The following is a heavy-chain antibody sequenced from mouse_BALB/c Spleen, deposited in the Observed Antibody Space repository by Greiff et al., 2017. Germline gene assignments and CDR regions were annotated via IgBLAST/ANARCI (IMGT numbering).Heavy chain of an antibody. CDR2: ISSGGSYT. V-gene: IGHV5-9-4*01. Sequence: EVKVVESGGGLVKPGGSLKLSCAASGFTFSSYAMSWVRQSPEKRLEWVAEISSGGSYTYYPDTVTGRVTISRDKAKNTLYLVMCRLRSEDTAVYYGEKGWDGGAYWGQGTLVTVSA. D-gene: IGHD4-1*01. J-gene: IGHJ3*01. CDR3: EKGWDGGAY. CDR1: GFTFSSYA.